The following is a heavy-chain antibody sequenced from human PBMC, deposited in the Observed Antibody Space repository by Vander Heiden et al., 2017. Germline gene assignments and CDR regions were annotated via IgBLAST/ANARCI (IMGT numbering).Heavy chain of an antibody. D-gene: IGHD1-26*01. V-gene: IGHV4-34*01. Sequence: QVPLQQWGAGLLKPSETLSLTCGASNGSFSRYYWTWIRQPPGKGLEWIGEYNHRGSTNDNPSFKRRVTFSVDTSKNQFSLKLSSVTAADTAVYYCAGRYSYYGLDVWGQGTTVTVSS. CDR3: AGRYSYYGLDV. J-gene: IGHJ6*02. CDR2: YNHRGST. CDR1: NGSFSRYY.